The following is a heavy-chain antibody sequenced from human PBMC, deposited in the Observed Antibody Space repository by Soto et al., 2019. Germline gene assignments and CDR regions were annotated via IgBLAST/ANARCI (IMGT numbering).Heavy chain of an antibody. V-gene: IGHV3-23*04. J-gene: IGHJ2*01. CDR2: ISGSGWQT. D-gene: IGHD3-9*01. Sequence: EVRLVESGGGFLQPGGSQRLSCVASGFTFNSYAMSWVRQTPEKGLEWVSAISGSGWQTYYAESVQGRFTISRDNSKTTVYLHMNRLRAEYACIYYCAKGRYFDASGGCTNFWGRGTLVTVSS. CDR3: AKGRYFDASGGCTNF. CDR1: GFTFNSYA.